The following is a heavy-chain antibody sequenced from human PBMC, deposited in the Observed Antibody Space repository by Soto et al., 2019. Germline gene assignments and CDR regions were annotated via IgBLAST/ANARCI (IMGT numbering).Heavy chain of an antibody. J-gene: IGHJ5*02. CDR2: ISAYNGNT. Sequence: QVQLVQSGAEVKKPGASVKVSCKASGYTFTSFGTTWVRQAPEKGLEWMGWISAYNGNTNYAQKLQGRVTMTTDTSTSTAYMELRSLRSDDTAVYYCARREDPGDWFDPWGQGTLVTVSS. CDR3: ARREDPGDWFDP. D-gene: IGHD3-10*01. CDR1: GYTFTSFG. V-gene: IGHV1-18*01.